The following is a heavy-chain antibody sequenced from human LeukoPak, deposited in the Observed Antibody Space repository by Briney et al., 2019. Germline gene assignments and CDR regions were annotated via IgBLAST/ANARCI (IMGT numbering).Heavy chain of an antibody. CDR2: IYYSGST. CDR3: ARGGSWYYFDY. D-gene: IGHD6-13*01. J-gene: IGHJ4*02. CDR1: GGSISSYY. V-gene: IGHV4-59*01. Sequence: PSETLSLTCTVSGGSISSYYWSWIRQPPGKGLEWNGYIYYSGSTNYNPSPKSRVTISVDTSRNQFSLKLSSVTAADAAVYYCARGGSWYYFDYWGQGTLVTVSS.